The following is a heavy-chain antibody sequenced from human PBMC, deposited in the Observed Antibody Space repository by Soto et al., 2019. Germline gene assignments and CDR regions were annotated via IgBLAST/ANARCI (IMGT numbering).Heavy chain of an antibody. CDR2: IYWDDYK. Sequence: CTSPGFPLRKSGEGVGWIRQPPGKALEGLALIYWDDYKRYSPSLKSGLTITKDTSKNQAVLTMTNMDPVDTATYYCAHSLRLGSLFWELDFDYWVQGSLVT. J-gene: IGHJ4*02. D-gene: IGHD1-26*01. CDR3: AHSLRLGSLFWELDFDY. V-gene: IGHV2-5*02. CDR1: GFPLRKSGEG.